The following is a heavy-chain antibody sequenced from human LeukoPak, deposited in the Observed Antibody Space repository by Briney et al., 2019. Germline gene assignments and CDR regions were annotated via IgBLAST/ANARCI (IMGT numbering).Heavy chain of an antibody. V-gene: IGHV3-7*03. J-gene: IGHJ4*02. CDR2: IKQDGSDK. D-gene: IGHD3-22*01. Sequence: GGSLRLSCAASGFTFSNYWMSWVRQAPGKGLEWVANIKQDGSDKYYVDSVKGRFTISRDNAENTLYLQMNSLRADDTAVYYGARDRALYDRSGYCSTEDDYWGQGTLVTVSS. CDR3: ARDRALYDRSGYCSTEDDY. CDR1: GFTFSNYW.